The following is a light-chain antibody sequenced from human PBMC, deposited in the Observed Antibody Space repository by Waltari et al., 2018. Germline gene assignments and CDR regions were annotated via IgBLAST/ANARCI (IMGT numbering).Light chain of an antibody. J-gene: IGLJ3*02. V-gene: IGLV2-14*03. Sequence: QSALTQPASVSGSPGQSITISCTGTSSDVGGYDYVSWYQQHPGKAPKLMIYDVTNRPSGVSNRFSGSKSGNTASLTVSGLQAEDEADYYCYSYISSSTLWVFGGGTKLTVL. CDR2: DVT. CDR3: YSYISSSTLWV. CDR1: SSDVGGYDY.